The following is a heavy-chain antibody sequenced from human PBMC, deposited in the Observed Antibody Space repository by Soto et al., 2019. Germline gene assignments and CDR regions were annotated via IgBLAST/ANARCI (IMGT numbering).Heavy chain of an antibody. Sequence: SETLSLTCAVYGGSFSGYYWSWIRQPPGKGLEWIGEINHSGSTNYNPSLKSRVTISVDTSKNQFSLKLSSVTAADTAVYYCARANYGSGSHVFDYWGQGTLVTVSS. CDR2: INHSGST. CDR3: ARANYGSGSHVFDY. CDR1: GGSFSGYY. D-gene: IGHD3-10*01. V-gene: IGHV4-34*01. J-gene: IGHJ4*02.